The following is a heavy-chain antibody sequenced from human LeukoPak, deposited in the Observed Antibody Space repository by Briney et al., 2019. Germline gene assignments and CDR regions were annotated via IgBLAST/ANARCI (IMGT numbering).Heavy chain of an antibody. CDR2: IYHSGST. V-gene: IGHV4-38-2*01. CDR3: ARRWGWYFDY. D-gene: IGHD3-16*01. CDR1: GYSISSGYY. J-gene: IGHJ4*02. Sequence: ASETLSLTCAVSGYSISSGYYWGWIRQHPGKGLEWIGSIYHSGSTYYNPSLKSRVTISVDTSKNQFSLKLSSVTAADTAVYYCARRWGWYFDYWGQGTLVTVSS.